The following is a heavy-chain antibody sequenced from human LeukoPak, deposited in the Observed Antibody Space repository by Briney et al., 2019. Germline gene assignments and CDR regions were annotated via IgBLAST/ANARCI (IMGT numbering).Heavy chain of an antibody. J-gene: IGHJ6*03. Sequence: ASVKVSCKASGYTFTSYAMNWVRQAPGQGLEWMGWINTNTGNPTYAQGFTGRFVFSLDTSVSTAYLQISSLKAEDTAVYYCARDPAIAVAGTNLRYYYYYMDVWGKGTTVTVSS. CDR1: GYTFTSYA. CDR3: ARDPAIAVAGTNLRYYYYYMDV. D-gene: IGHD6-19*01. V-gene: IGHV7-4-1*02. CDR2: INTNTGNP.